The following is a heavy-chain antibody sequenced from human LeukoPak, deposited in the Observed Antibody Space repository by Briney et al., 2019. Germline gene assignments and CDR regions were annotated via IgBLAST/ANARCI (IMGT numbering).Heavy chain of an antibody. D-gene: IGHD6-19*01. CDR3: AGGVAVAGLDY. Sequence: PGGSLRLSCAASGFTFSSYGMNWVRQAPGKGLEWVSVIYSGGRTYYTDSVRGRFSISRDNSKNTLYLQMNSLRVEDTAVYFCAGGVAVAGLDYWGQGTLVTVSS. CDR2: IYSGGRT. V-gene: IGHV3-53*01. J-gene: IGHJ4*02. CDR1: GFTFSSYG.